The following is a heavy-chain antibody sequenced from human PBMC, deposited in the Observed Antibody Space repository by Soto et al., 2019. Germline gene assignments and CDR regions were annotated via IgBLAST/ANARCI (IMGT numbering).Heavy chain of an antibody. CDR3: ARCIVVGPAALYYYYGMDV. CDR2: IYFSGST. J-gene: IGHJ6*02. CDR1: GGSIRSGGYY. V-gene: IGHV4-31*03. Sequence: QVQLQESGPGLVKPSQTLSLTCTVSGGSIRSGGYYWSWIRQHPGKGLEWIGYIYFSGSTYYNPSLKSRVTISVDTSKNQFSLKLSSVTAADTAVYYCARCIVVGPAALYYYYGMDVWGQGTTVTVSS. D-gene: IGHD2-2*01.